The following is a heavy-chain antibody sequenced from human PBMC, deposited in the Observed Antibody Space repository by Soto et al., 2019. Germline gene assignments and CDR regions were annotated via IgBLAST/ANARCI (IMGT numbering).Heavy chain of an antibody. D-gene: IGHD4-17*01. CDR2: TYYRSKWYN. CDR1: GDRVSSNSAA. Sequence: KQSQTLSLPCAISGDRVSSNSAAWNWIRQSPSRGLEWLGRTYYRSKWYNDYAVSVKSRITINPDTSKNQFSLQLNSVTPEDTAVYYCARGSKLMTTRFLSEGFDPWGQGTLVTVSS. J-gene: IGHJ5*02. V-gene: IGHV6-1*01. CDR3: ARGSKLMTTRFLSEGFDP.